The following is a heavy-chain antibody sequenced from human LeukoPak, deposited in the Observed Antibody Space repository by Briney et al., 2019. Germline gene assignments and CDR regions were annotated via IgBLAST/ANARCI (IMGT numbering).Heavy chain of an antibody. CDR2: FDPEDGET. V-gene: IGHV1-24*01. CDR1: GYTLTELS. CDR3: ARVIGLRPYCSGGSCYGRFDP. J-gene: IGHJ5*02. D-gene: IGHD2-15*01. Sequence: ASVKVSCKVSGYTLTELSMHWVRQAPGKGLEWMGGFDPEDGETIYAQKFQGRVTMTEDTSTDTAYMELSSLRSEDTAVYYCARVIGLRPYCSGGSCYGRFDPWGQGTLVTVSS.